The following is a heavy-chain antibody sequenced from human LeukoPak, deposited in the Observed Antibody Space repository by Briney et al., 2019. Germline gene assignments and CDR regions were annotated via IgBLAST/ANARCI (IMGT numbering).Heavy chain of an antibody. D-gene: IGHD3-10*01. CDR2: IRYDGSNK. V-gene: IGHV3-30*02. Sequence: PGGSLRLSCAASGFTFSSYGMHWVRQAPGKGLEWVAFIRYDGSNKYYADSVKGRFTISRDNSKNTLYLQMNSLRAEDTAVYYCAKDPKVRGVNPTYWGQGTLVTVSS. J-gene: IGHJ4*02. CDR3: AKDPKVRGVNPTY. CDR1: GFTFSSYG.